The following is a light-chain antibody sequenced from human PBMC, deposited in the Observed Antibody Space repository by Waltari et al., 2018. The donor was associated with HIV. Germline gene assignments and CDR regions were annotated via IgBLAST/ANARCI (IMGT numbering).Light chain of an antibody. CDR3: CSYAGSSTLI. V-gene: IGLV2-23*02. CDR1: SSDVGSYNL. J-gene: IGLJ2*01. CDR2: EVS. Sequence: QSALTQPASVSGSPGQSITISCTGTSSDVGSYNLFSGYQQNPDKAPKLMIYEVSKRPSGVSNRFSGSKSGNTASLTISGLQAEDEAAYYCCSYAGSSTLIFGGGTKLTVL.